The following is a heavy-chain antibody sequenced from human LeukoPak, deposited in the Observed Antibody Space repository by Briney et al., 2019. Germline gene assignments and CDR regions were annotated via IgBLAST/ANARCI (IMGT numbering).Heavy chain of an antibody. CDR3: AKDRAHILYCSSTSCYTGSHDY. CDR1: GFTFSSYA. V-gene: IGHV3-23*01. Sequence: GGSLRLSCAASGFTFSSYAMSWVRQAPGKGLEWVSAISGSGGSTYYADSVRGRFTISRDNSKNTLYLQMNSLRAEDTAVYYCAKDRAHILYCSSTSCYTGSHDYWGQGTLVTVSS. D-gene: IGHD2-2*02. CDR2: ISGSGGST. J-gene: IGHJ4*02.